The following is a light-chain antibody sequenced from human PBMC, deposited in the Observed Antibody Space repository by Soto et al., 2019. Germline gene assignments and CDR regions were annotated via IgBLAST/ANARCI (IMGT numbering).Light chain of an antibody. V-gene: IGKV3D-15*01. J-gene: IGKJ5*01. CDR1: QSVSSN. CDR2: GAS. Sequence: IVMTQSPATLSVSPGERTSLSCRASQSVSSNLAWYQQKPGQAPRLLIYGASNRATGIPDRFSGSGSGTDFTLTISRLEPEDFALYFCQQYNNWPFSFGPGTRLEIK. CDR3: QQYNNWPFS.